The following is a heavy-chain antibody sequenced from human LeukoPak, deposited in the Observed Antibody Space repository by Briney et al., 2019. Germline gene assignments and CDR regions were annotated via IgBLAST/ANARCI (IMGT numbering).Heavy chain of an antibody. Sequence: GASVKVSCKASGYSFTSYGISWVRQAPGQGLEWMGWISAYNGNTNYAQKLQGRVTMTTDTSTSTAYMELRSLRSDDTAVYYCARDLRVTTGSYFDYWGQGTLVTVSS. J-gene: IGHJ4*02. CDR1: GYSFTSYG. D-gene: IGHD4-11*01. V-gene: IGHV1-18*01. CDR3: ARDLRVTTGSYFDY. CDR2: ISAYNGNT.